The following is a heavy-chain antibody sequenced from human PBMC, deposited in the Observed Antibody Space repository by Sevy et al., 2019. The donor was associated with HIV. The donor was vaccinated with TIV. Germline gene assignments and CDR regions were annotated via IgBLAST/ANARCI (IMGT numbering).Heavy chain of an antibody. CDR2: INPDSGGP. J-gene: IGHJ4*02. CDR3: VRDDRDGYFDY. CDR1: GYTFTGYY. V-gene: IGHV1-2*02. Sequence: ASVKVSCKASGYTFTGYYMHWVRQAPGQGLEWMGWINPDSGGPNYAPKFQGRVTLTRATSISTAYMELSRLKSDDTDVYYCVRDDRDGYFDYWGQGTLVTVSS.